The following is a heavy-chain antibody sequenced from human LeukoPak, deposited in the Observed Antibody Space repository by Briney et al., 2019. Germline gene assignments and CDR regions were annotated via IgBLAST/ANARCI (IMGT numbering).Heavy chain of an antibody. CDR3: ARDDYYDSSGREGAFDY. D-gene: IGHD3-22*01. CDR1: GYTFTSYG. J-gene: IGHJ4*02. CDR2: ISAYNGNT. Sequence: ASVNVSCQASGYTFTSYGISWVRQAPGQGLEWIGWISAYNGNTNYAQKLQGRVTMTTDTSTSTAYKELRSLRSDDTAVYYCARDDYYDSSGREGAFDYWGQGTLVTVSS. V-gene: IGHV1-18*01.